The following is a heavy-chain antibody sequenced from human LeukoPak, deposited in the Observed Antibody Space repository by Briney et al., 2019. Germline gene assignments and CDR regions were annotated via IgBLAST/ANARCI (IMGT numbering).Heavy chain of an antibody. Sequence: SETLSLTCTVSAGSISSYYWSWIRQPPGKGLEWIGYIYSSGSTNYNPSLKSRVTISVDTSKNQFSLKLSSVTAADTAVYYCARAPRSWGFDYWGQGTLVTVSS. D-gene: IGHD7-27*01. V-gene: IGHV4-59*01. CDR2: IYSSGST. CDR1: AGSISSYY. J-gene: IGHJ4*02. CDR3: ARAPRSWGFDY.